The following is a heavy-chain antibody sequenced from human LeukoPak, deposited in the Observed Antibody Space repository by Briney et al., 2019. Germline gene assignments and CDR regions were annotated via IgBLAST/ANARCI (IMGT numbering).Heavy chain of an antibody. CDR3: ARGLYFGSGSYYFDY. CDR1: GFTFSSYD. Sequence: GGSLRLSCATSGFTFSSYDMHWVRQATGKGLEWVSAIGTAADTYYADSLQGRFTISRENAKNSLYLHMNSLRVGDTAVYFCARGLYFGSGSYYFDYWGQGALVTVSS. D-gene: IGHD3-10*01. CDR2: IGTAADT. V-gene: IGHV3-13*01. J-gene: IGHJ4*02.